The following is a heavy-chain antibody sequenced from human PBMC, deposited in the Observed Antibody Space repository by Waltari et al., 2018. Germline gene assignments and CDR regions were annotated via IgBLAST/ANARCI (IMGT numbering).Heavy chain of an antibody. J-gene: IGHJ6*02. CDR3: ARDPVSGGFSGMDV. Sequence: EVQLVESGGGLVHPGGSLKIYCAATGFTLRRYWMNWVRRAPGKVLWWVANIKRDVTEKHYVVSVVCRFIIYRGSADDSLFRQMDSLRGEDAAVYYCARDPVSGGFSGMDVWGQGTTVTVSS. CDR1: GFTLRRYW. CDR2: IKRDVTEK. D-gene: IGHD3-16*01. V-gene: IGHV3-7*01.